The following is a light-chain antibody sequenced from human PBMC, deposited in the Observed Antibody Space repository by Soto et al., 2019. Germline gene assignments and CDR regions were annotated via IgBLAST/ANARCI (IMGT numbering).Light chain of an antibody. CDR1: ASDVGRNV. Sequence: QSVLTQPPSASGTPGQRVTISCSGSASDVGRNVVTWYQQSLGTAPRVLIYGTDQRASGVPDRFSGSKSDTSASLAISGLQAEDDADYYCAAWSDSLTSVVFGGGIKLTVL. J-gene: IGLJ2*01. CDR3: AAWSDSLTSVV. V-gene: IGLV1-44*01. CDR2: GTD.